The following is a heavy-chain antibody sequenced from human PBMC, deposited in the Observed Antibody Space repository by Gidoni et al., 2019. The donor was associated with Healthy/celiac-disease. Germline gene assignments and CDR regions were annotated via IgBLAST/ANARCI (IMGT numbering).Heavy chain of an antibody. CDR3: ARATPICSSTSCYSYYYYGMDV. J-gene: IGHJ6*02. CDR2: IIPIFGTA. CDR1: GGPFSSYA. V-gene: IGHV1-69*01. Sequence: QVQLVQSGAEVKKPGSSVKVSCKASGGPFSSYALSWVRQAPGQGLEWMGGIIPIFGTANYAQKFQGRVTITADESTSTAYMELSSLRSEDTAVYYCARATPICSSTSCYSYYYYGMDVWGQGTTVTVSS. D-gene: IGHD2-2*01.